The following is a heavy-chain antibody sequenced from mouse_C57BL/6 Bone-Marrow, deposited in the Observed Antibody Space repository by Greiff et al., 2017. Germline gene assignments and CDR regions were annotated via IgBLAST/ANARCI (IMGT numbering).Heavy chain of an antibody. D-gene: IGHD1-1*01. CDR1: GFTFNTYA. CDR2: IRSKSSHYAT. V-gene: IGHV10-3*01. CDR3: VSQLRGVFAY. Sequence: EAGGGLVQPKGSLKLSCAASGFTFNTYAMHWVRQAQGKGLEWVARIRSKSSHYATYYADSVKDRFTIYRYDSQRMLYLQMNNLKTEDTAMYYCVSQLRGVFAYWGQGTLVTVSA. J-gene: IGHJ3*01.